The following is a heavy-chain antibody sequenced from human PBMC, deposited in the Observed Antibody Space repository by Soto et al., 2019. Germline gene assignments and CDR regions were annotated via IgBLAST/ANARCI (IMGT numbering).Heavy chain of an antibody. Sequence: SETLSLTCTVSGGSISSGGYYWSWIRQHPGKGLEWIGYIYYSGSTYYNPSLKCRVTISVDKSKNKFSLKLSSVTAAETAVYYCARGLYSSSWYNYFDYWGQGTLVTVSS. D-gene: IGHD6-13*01. CDR1: GGSISSGGYY. CDR2: IYYSGST. CDR3: ARGLYSSSWYNYFDY. V-gene: IGHV4-31*03. J-gene: IGHJ4*02.